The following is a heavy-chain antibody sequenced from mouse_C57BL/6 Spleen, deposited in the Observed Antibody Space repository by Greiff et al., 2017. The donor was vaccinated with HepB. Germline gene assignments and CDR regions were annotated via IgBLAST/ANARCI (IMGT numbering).Heavy chain of an antibody. J-gene: IGHJ1*03. CDR1: GYAFSSSW. CDR3: ARKGIYYDYDGYFDV. Sequence: QVQLQQSGPELVKPGASVKISCKASGYAFSSSWMNWVKQRPGKGLEWIGRIYPGDGDTNYNGKFKGKAKLTADKSSSTAYMQLSSLTSEDSAVYFCARKGIYYDYDGYFDVWGTGTTVTVSS. CDR2: IYPGDGDT. V-gene: IGHV1-82*01. D-gene: IGHD2-4*01.